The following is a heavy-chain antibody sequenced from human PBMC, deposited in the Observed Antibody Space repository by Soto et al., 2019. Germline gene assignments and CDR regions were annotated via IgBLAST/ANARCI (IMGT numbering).Heavy chain of an antibody. V-gene: IGHV3-74*01. J-gene: IGHJ4*02. CDR2: ITSDGRTT. D-gene: IGHD3-3*01. CDR3: ATLNSFGSDF. Sequence: QSGGSMRLSCAVSAFTFSSFWMHWVRQAPGKGLVWVSRITSDGRTTNHADSVKGRFTISRDNGKNTVFLQMNSLRAEDTAVYYCATLNSFGSDFWGQGTLVTVSS. CDR1: AFTFSSFW.